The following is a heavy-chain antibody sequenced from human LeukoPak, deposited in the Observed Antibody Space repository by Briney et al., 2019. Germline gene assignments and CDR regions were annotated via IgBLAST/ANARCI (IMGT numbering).Heavy chain of an antibody. CDR2: INHSGST. Sequence: SVTLSLTCAVYGGSFSGYYWSWIRQPPGKGLEWIGEINHSGSTNYNPSLKSRVTISVDTSKNQFSLKLSSVTAADTAVYYCARVSIVGPRGYWGQGTLVTVSS. J-gene: IGHJ4*02. D-gene: IGHD1-26*01. V-gene: IGHV4-34*01. CDR3: ARVSIVGPRGY. CDR1: GGSFSGYY.